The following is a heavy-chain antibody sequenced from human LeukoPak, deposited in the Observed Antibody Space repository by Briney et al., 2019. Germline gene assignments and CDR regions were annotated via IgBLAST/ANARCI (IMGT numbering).Heavy chain of an antibody. CDR2: ISSSDNTI. CDR3: ARVKYRSSWYWDY. CDR1: GFTFSSYS. J-gene: IGHJ4*02. Sequence: GGSLRLSCAASGFTFSSYSMNWVRQAPGKGLEWVSFISSSDNTIYYADSVKGRFTISRDDGKNSLFLQMNSLRAEDSAVYFCARVKYRSSWYWDYWGQGTLVTVSS. V-gene: IGHV3-48*04. D-gene: IGHD6-13*01.